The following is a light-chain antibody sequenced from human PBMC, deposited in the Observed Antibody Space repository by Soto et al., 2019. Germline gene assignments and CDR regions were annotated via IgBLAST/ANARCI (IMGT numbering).Light chain of an antibody. J-gene: IGKJ4*01. CDR1: QSVSSD. Sequence: EIVMTQSPVTLSVSPGERATLSCRASQSVSSDLAWYQQKPGQAPKLLVFDASTRATGIPARFSGSGSGTEFTLTLSGLQSEDFAVYYCQQYNNWQPLTFGGVTKVEIK. V-gene: IGKV3-15*01. CDR2: DAS. CDR3: QQYNNWQPLT.